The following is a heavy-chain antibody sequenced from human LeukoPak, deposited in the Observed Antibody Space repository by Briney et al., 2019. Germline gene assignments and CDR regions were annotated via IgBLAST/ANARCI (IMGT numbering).Heavy chain of an antibody. CDR1: GYSFTSYW. CDR3: ARPYSSSSFNTSDH. V-gene: IGHV5-51*01. J-gene: IGHJ4*02. Sequence: GESLKISCKGSGYSFTSYWIAWVRQMPGKGLEWMGLIYPGDSDTTYSPPFQGQVTISVDKSISTAYLQWGSLKASDTAMYYCARPYSSSSFNTSDHWGQGTLVTVSS. D-gene: IGHD6-6*01. CDR2: IYPGDSDT.